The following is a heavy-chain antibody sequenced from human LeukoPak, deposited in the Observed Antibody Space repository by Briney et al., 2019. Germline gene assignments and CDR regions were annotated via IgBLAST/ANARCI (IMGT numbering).Heavy chain of an antibody. CDR1: GFTFSSYG. D-gene: IGHD6-19*01. CDR2: ISGSGGST. J-gene: IGHJ4*02. CDR3: ARSRYSSGRGAFEY. V-gene: IGHV3-23*01. Sequence: GGSLRLSCAASGFTFSSYGMSWVRQAPGKGLEWVSAISGSGGSTYHADSVKGRFTISRDNSKNTLYLQMNSLRAEDTAVYYCARSRYSSGRGAFEYWGQGTLVTVSS.